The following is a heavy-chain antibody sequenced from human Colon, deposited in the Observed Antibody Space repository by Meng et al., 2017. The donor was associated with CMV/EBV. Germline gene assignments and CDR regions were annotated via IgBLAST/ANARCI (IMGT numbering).Heavy chain of an antibody. V-gene: IGHV6-1*01. J-gene: IGHJ4*02. D-gene: IGHD1-26*01. Sequence: SQTLSLTCGISGDRVSSNIAAWHWIRQSPSRGLEWLGRTYFRSKWYSDYAVSMKSRMTINTDTSKNQVSLLLNSVTPEDTAVYYCARGSWGYFDYWGQGTLVTVSS. CDR2: TYFRSKWYS. CDR3: ARGSWGYFDY. CDR1: GDRVSSNIAA.